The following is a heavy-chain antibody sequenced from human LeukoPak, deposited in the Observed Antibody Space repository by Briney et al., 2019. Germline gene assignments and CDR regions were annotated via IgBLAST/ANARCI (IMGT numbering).Heavy chain of an antibody. V-gene: IGHV1-8*01. D-gene: IGHD6-13*01. CDR1: GYTFTSYD. CDR3: ARESQQLVPEVDY. CDR2: MNPNSGNT. Sequence: GASVKVSCKASGYTFTSYDIDWVRQATGQGLEWMGWMNPNSGNTGYAQKFQGRVTMTRNTSISTAYMELSSLRSEDTAVYYCARESQQLVPEVDYWGQGTLVTVSS. J-gene: IGHJ4*02.